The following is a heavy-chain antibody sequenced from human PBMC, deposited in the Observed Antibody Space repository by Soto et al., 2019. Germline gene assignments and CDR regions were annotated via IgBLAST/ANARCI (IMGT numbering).Heavy chain of an antibody. CDR3: ARGGIVAVPACLSSYDDYTHYRFDS. CDR2: IIPMFATT. J-gene: IGHJ4*02. V-gene: IGHV1-69*18. Sequence: QVQLAQSGAEVRSPGSSVKVSCRASGGSFSDSAFSWLRQAPGQGLEWVGRIIPMFATTKYAQAFQGSVTFTADASTRTVYLALSTLTSDESAVYFCARGGIVAVPACLSSYDDYTHYRFDSWGQGTLVSVS. D-gene: IGHD2-21*02. CDR1: GGSFSDSA.